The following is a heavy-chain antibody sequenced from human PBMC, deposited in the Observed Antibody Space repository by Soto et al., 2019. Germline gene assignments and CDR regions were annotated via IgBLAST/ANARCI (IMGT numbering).Heavy chain of an antibody. CDR3: ARWYTGIIHSERAGIDY. CDR2: ISSTGTFI. V-gene: IGHV3-21*04. J-gene: IGHJ4*02. CDR1: GFAFSSYS. Sequence: EVQLVESGGGLVKPGGSLRLSCAASGFAFSSYSMNWVRQAPGKGLEWVSSISSTGTFIYYGDSVKGRFTVSRDNAQSSLYLQMSSLRAEDSAMYYCARWYTGIIHSERAGIDYWGQGTLVTVSS. D-gene: IGHD1-20*01.